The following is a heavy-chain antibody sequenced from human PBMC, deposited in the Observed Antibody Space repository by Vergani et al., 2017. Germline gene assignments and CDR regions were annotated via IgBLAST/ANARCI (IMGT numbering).Heavy chain of an antibody. CDR3: AKIRLGVRWAFVS. Sequence: EAQLLESGGGLVQPGGSLRLSCVASGFPFSSHGMSWVRQTPGKGPEWVSCISSGGDYTYYSDSVKGRFSVSRDNSKNTLYLKKNSLRAEDTAVYFCAKIRLGVRWAFVSWGGGTMVTVSS. D-gene: IGHD4-23*01. J-gene: IGHJ3*02. V-gene: IGHV3-23*01. CDR2: ISSGGDYT. CDR1: GFPFSSHG.